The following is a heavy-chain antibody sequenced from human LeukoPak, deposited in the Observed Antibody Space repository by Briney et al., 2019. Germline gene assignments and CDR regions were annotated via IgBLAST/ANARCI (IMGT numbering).Heavy chain of an antibody. CDR2: INWNGGSI. Sequence: GGSLRLSCAASGFIFDDYGMSWVRQAPGKGLEWVSGINWNGGSISYADSVKGRFTISRDNDKNSLYLQMNSLRAEDTALYYCARSRSYSCYYMDVWGKGTTVTVSS. D-gene: IGHD3-10*01. CDR3: ARSRSYSCYYMDV. V-gene: IGHV3-20*04. CDR1: GFIFDDYG. J-gene: IGHJ6*03.